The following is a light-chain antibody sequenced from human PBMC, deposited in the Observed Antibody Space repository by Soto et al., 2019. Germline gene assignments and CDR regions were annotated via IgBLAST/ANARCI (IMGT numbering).Light chain of an antibody. Sequence: QSALTQPASVSGSPGQSITISCTGTSSDVGGYNYVSWYQQHSGKAPKLMIYDVSNRPSGVSNRFSGSKSGNTASLTISGLQAEDEADYYCSSYASSSTGVFGGGTKLTVL. CDR2: DVS. V-gene: IGLV2-14*01. J-gene: IGLJ2*01. CDR1: SSDVGGYNY. CDR3: SSYASSSTGV.